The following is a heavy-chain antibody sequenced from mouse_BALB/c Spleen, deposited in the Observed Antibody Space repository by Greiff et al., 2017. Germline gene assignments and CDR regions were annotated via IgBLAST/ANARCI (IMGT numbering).Heavy chain of an antibody. J-gene: IGHJ2*01. Sequence: QVQLLQSGADLARPGHSVSISCTVSGFTFTSYTMHWVKQRPGQGLEWIGYINPSSGYTNYNQKFKDKATLTADNSSSTDNMQLSSLTSEDSAVYYCARGVWGQGTTLTVSS. V-gene: IGHV1-4*01. CDR2: INPSSGYT. CDR3: ARGV. CDR1: GFTFTSYT.